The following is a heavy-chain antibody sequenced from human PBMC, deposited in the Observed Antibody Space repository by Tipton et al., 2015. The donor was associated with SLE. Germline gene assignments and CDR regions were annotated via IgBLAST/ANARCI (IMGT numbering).Heavy chain of an antibody. Sequence: SGVTFSSYAMRWVRQAPGKGLEWVSGISGSGGATYYADSVKGRFMISRDNSKNTLYLQMNSLRAEDTAVYYCARGIFVDTSMGDGYFDLWGRGTLVTVSS. D-gene: IGHD5-18*01. V-gene: IGHV3-23*01. CDR2: ISGSGGAT. CDR3: ARGIFVDTSMGDGYFDL. J-gene: IGHJ2*01. CDR1: GVTFSSYA.